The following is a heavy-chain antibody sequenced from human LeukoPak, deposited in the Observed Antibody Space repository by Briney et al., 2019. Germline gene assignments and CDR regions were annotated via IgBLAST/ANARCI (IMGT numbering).Heavy chain of an antibody. CDR1: GGSSRRYA. Sequence: SVKVSCKASGGSSRRYAFAWVRQAPGQGLEWMGGIMPVLDTGSYAQGFQGRVTITADRSTSTAYMELRSLRPEDTALYYCAARDNGNDLLSYHAMDVWGNGTTVTVSS. D-gene: IGHD1-1*01. V-gene: IGHV1-69*06. CDR3: AARDNGNDLLSYHAMDV. J-gene: IGHJ6*04. CDR2: IMPVLDTG.